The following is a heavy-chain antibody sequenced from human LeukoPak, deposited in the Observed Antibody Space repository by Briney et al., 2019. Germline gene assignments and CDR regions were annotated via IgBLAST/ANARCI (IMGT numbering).Heavy chain of an antibody. J-gene: IGHJ4*02. CDR2: TRNKANSYTT. Sequence: GGSLRLSCAASGFTFTDYYMTWIRQAPGKGLEWVGRTRNKANSYTTEYAASVKGRFTISRDDSKNSLYLQMNSLKTEDTAVYSCARIAYCSGGNCYHYDYWGQGTLVTVSS. CDR3: ARIAYCSGGNCYHYDY. V-gene: IGHV3-72*01. D-gene: IGHD2-15*01. CDR1: GFTFTDYY.